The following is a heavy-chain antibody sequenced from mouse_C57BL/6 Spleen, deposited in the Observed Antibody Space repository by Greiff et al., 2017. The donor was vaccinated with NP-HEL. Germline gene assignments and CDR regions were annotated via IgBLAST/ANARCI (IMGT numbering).Heavy chain of an antibody. J-gene: IGHJ4*01. CDR2: IYPRSGNT. Sequence: QVQLQQSGAELARPGASVKLSCKASGYTFTSSGISWVKQRTGQGLEWIGEIYPRSGNTYYSEKLKGQATLTADKSSSTAYMELRSLTSEDSAVYFCARTLHAMDYWGQGTSVTVSS. CDR3: ARTLHAMDY. CDR1: GYTFTSSG. V-gene: IGHV1-81*01.